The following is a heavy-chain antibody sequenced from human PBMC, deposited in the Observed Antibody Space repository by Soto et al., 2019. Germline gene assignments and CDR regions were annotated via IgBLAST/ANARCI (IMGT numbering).Heavy chain of an antibody. D-gene: IGHD2-21*02. CDR1: GVSLSSSTYD. J-gene: IGHJ4*02. CDR2: IYYSGTT. Sequence: SETLSLTCTVSGVSLSSSTYDWGWIRQSPGKRLEWIGSIYYSGTTYYNPSLKSRVTISLDTSKNQFSLSLSSVTAADTAIYYFVRHGVMGVVVTYWGLGTL. V-gene: IGHV4-39*01. CDR3: VRHGVMGVVVTY.